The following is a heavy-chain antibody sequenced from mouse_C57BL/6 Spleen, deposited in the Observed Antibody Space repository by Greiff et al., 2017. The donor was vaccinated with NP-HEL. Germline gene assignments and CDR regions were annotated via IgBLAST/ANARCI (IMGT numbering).Heavy chain of an antibody. D-gene: IGHD1-1*01. V-gene: IGHV1-50*01. CDR3: ARGGSSSYYAMDY. Sequence: LQESGAELVKPGASVKLSCKASGYTFTSYWMQWVKQRPGQGLEWIGEIDPSDSYTNYNQKFKGKATLTVDTSSSTAYMQLSSLTSEDSAVYYCARGGSSSYYAMDYWGQGTSVTVSS. CDR2: IDPSDSYT. J-gene: IGHJ4*01. CDR1: GYTFTSYW.